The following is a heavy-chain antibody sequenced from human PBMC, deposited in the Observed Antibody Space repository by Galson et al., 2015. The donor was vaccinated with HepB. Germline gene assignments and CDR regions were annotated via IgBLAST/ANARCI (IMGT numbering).Heavy chain of an antibody. Sequence: ETLSLTCTVSGGSISSSSYYWGWIRQPPGKGLEWIGSIYYSGITYYNPSLKSRVTISVDTSKNQFSLKLSSVTAADTAVYYCARTSRSGSYSGWFDPWGQGTLVTVSS. CDR1: GGSISSSSYY. V-gene: IGHV4-39*01. CDR2: IYYSGIT. CDR3: ARTSRSGSYSGWFDP. D-gene: IGHD1-26*01. J-gene: IGHJ5*02.